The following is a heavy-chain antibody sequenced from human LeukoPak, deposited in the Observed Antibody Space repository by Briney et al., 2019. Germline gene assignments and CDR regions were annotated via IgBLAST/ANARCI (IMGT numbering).Heavy chain of an antibody. J-gene: IGHJ4*02. CDR2: IYYSGST. D-gene: IGHD6-6*01. CDR1: GSSISSRY. V-gene: IGHV4-59*11. CDR3: ARSALGELVPEFDY. Sequence: SETLSLTCTVSGSSISSRYWSWIRQPPGKGLEWIGYIYYSGSTNYNPSLKSRVTISVDTSKNQFSLKLSSVTAADTAVYYCARSALGELVPEFDYWGQGTLVTVSS.